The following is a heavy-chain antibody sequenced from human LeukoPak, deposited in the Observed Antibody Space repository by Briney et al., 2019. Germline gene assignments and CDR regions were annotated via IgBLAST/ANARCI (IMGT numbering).Heavy chain of an antibody. CDR3: ARRYSSSWPYYYYYYMDV. J-gene: IGHJ6*03. CDR2: IYYSGST. Sequence: SETLSLTCTVSGGSIGISSYYWGWIRQPPGKGLEWIGSIYYSGSTYYNPSLKSRVTISVDTSKNQFSLKLSSVTAADTAVYYCARRYSSSWPYYYYYYMDVWGKGTTVTVSS. CDR1: GGSIGISSYY. V-gene: IGHV4-39*01. D-gene: IGHD6-13*01.